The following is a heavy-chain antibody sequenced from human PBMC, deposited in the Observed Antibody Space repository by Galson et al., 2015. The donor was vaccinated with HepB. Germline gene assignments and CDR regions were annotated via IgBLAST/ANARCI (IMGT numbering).Heavy chain of an antibody. CDR2: IIPILGIT. D-gene: IGHD4-17*01. CDR3: ARVGNDYGDYDY. V-gene: IGHV1-69*04. J-gene: IGHJ4*02. Sequence: SVKVSCKASGGTFSSYAISWVRQAPGQGLEWMGRIIPILGITNYAQKFQGRVTITADKSTSTAYMELSSLRSEDTAVHYCARVGNDYGDYDYWGQGTLVTVSS. CDR1: GGTFSSYA.